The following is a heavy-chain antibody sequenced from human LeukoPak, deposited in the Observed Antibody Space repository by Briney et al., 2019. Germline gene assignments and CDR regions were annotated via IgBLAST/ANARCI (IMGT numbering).Heavy chain of an antibody. J-gene: IGHJ6*03. D-gene: IGHD3-22*01. Sequence: ASVKVSCKASGGTFSSYTISWVRQAPGQGLEWMGRIIPILGIANYAQKFQGRVTITADKSTSTAYMELSSLRSEDTAVYYCARGVSPDYDYEFYYDYYMDIWGKGTTVTASS. CDR1: GGTFSSYT. CDR3: ARGVSPDYDYEFYYDYYMDI. V-gene: IGHV1-69*02. CDR2: IIPILGIA.